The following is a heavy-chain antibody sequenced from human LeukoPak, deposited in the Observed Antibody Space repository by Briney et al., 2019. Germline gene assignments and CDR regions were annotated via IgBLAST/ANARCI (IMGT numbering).Heavy chain of an antibody. CDR1: GFTFSSYG. CDR2: ISYDGSNK. CDR3: ARDSVGPFRRSPTNAFDV. J-gene: IGHJ3*01. D-gene: IGHD4-23*01. Sequence: GGSLRLSCAASGFTFSSYGMHWVRQAPGKGLEWVAVISYDGSNKYYADSVKGRFTISRDNSKNTPYLQMNSLRAEDTAVYYCARDSVGPFRRSPTNAFDVWGQGTMVTVSS. V-gene: IGHV3-30*03.